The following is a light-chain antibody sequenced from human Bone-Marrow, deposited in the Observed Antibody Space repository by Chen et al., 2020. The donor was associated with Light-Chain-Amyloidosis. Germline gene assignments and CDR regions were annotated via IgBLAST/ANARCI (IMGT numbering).Light chain of an antibody. Sequence: QSALTQPASVSGPPGQSIAISCTGTSSDVGGYNYVYWYQQHPGKAPKLIIYNFSYRPSVVSNLSAGSKADNTASPTISVLQAEDEADYYCTADTSSGTLYVFGTGTKVTVL. J-gene: IGLJ1*01. CDR1: SSDVGGYNY. CDR3: TADTSSGTLYV. V-gene: IGLV2-14*03. CDR2: NFS.